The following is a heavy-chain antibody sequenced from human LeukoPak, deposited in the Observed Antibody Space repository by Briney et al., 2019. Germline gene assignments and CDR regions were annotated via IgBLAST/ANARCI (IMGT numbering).Heavy chain of an antibody. CDR3: ARDQGIVLRYFDWSLDFDY. Sequence: ASVKVSCKVSGYTLTELSMHWVRQAPGKGLEWMGSFDPKDGETIYAQKFQGRVTMTEGTSTDTAYMELSSLRSDDTAVYYCARDQGIVLRYFDWSLDFDYWGQGTLVTVSS. CDR2: FDPKDGET. D-gene: IGHD3-9*01. CDR1: GYTLTELS. V-gene: IGHV1-24*01. J-gene: IGHJ4*02.